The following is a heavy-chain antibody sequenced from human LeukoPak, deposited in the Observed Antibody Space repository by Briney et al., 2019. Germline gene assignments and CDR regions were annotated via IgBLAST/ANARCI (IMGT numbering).Heavy chain of an antibody. CDR3: AKDRSVFYDSSGYSGFDY. Sequence: GGSLRLSCAASGFTFSSYAMSWVRQAPGKGLEWVSGISGSGGSTYYADSVKGRFTSSRDNSKNTLYLQMNSLRAEDTAVYYCAKDRSVFYDSSGYSGFDYWGQGTLVTVSS. V-gene: IGHV3-23*01. D-gene: IGHD3-22*01. CDR1: GFTFSSYA. J-gene: IGHJ4*02. CDR2: ISGSGGST.